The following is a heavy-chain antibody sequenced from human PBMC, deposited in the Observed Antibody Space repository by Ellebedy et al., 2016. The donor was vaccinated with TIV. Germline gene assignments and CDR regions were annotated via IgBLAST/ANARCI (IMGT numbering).Heavy chain of an antibody. CDR2: INPNSGGT. V-gene: IGHV1-2*04. CDR1: GYTFTVYY. CDR3: ARDRDLNWFDP. Sequence: ASVKVSXKASGYTFTVYYMHWVRQAPGQGLEWMGWINPNSGGTNYAQKFQGWVTMTRDTSISTAYMELSRLRSDDTAVYYCARDRDLNWFDPWGQGTLVTVSS. J-gene: IGHJ5*02.